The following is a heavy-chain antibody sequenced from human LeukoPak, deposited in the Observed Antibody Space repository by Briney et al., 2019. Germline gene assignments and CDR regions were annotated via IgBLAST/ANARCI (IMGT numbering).Heavy chain of an antibody. D-gene: IGHD3-10*01. CDR3: AKGYGSGSPNWFDH. V-gene: IGHV3-23*01. Sequence: PGGSLRLSCAASGFTFAIHALTWVRQAPGKGLEWVSGISGDGASTHYAESVKGQFTISRDNSQNTLFLQMNSLRVEDTAIYYCAKGYGSGSPNWFDHWGQGTLVTVSS. CDR1: GFTFAIHA. J-gene: IGHJ5*02. CDR2: ISGDGAST.